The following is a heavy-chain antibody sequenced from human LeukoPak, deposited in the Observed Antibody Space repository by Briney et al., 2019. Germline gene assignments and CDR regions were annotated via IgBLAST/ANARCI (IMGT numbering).Heavy chain of an antibody. CDR3: ARGPRIGYSYGY. Sequence: ASVKVSCKASGYTFTTHYMHWVRQAPGQGLEWMGLINPSGTTTNYAQKFQGRVTMTRNTSISTAYMELSSLRSEDTAVYYCARGPRIGYSYGYWGQGTLVTVSS. V-gene: IGHV1-46*01. CDR1: GYTFTTHY. D-gene: IGHD5-18*01. J-gene: IGHJ4*02. CDR2: INPSGTTT.